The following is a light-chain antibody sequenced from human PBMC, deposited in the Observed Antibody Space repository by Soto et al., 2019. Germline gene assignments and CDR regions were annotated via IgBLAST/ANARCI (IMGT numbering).Light chain of an antibody. V-gene: IGKV3-15*01. CDR1: QSVSSN. CDR2: GAS. Sequence: EIVMTQSPATLSVSPGERATLSCRASQSVSSNLAWYQKKPGQAPRLLIYGASTRATGIPTRFSGSGSGTEFTVAISSLQSEDFALYYCQQYNNWWTFGQGTRVEIK. CDR3: QQYNNWWT. J-gene: IGKJ1*01.